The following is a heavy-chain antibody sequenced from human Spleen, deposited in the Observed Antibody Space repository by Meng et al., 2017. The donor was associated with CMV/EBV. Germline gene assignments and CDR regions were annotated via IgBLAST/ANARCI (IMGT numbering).Heavy chain of an antibody. CDR1: GGNFNSYN. D-gene: IGHD4-11*01. Sequence: SVKVYCQAYGGNFNSYNFIWVRQAPGQGLEWVGRIVPLLRTPIFAQSFQGRVTITADSSSSTTYMELSRLRSEDTAVYYCASATYMTTQQGWFDTWGQGTLVTVSS. CDR2: IVPLLRTP. CDR3: ASATYMTTQQGWFDT. V-gene: IGHV1-69*08. J-gene: IGHJ5*02.